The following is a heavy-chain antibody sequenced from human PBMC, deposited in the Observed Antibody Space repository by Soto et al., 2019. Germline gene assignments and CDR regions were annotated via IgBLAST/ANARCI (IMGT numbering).Heavy chain of an antibody. CDR2: ISSSRSSI. V-gene: IGHV3-11*01. J-gene: IGHJ5*02. D-gene: IGHD3-9*01. CDR1: GLTLTAYY. Sequence: GSLCPSCPPPGLTLTAYYVSWVRHAEGKGLVCCSYISSSRSSILYADAVKGRFTISRDNAKNSLYLQMNRLSAEDAAAYYCSSATLRYFDWLLPNWTGFDPWGQGTLVTVSS. CDR3: SSATLRYFDWLLPNWTGFDP.